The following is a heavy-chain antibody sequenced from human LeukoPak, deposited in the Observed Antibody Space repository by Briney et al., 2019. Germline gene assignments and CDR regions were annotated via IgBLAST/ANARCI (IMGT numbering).Heavy chain of an antibody. Sequence: PSETLSLTCAVYGGSFSGYYWSWIRQPPGKGLEWIGEINHSGSTNYNPSLKSRVTISVDTSKNQFFLKLSSVTAADTAVYYCARGVRITIFGVALYYYYGMDVWGQGTTVTVSS. D-gene: IGHD3-3*01. J-gene: IGHJ6*02. CDR1: GGSFSGYY. CDR3: ARGVRITIFGVALYYYYGMDV. V-gene: IGHV4-34*01. CDR2: INHSGST.